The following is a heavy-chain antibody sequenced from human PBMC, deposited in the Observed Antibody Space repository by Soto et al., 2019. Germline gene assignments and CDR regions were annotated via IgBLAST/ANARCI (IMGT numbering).Heavy chain of an antibody. D-gene: IGHD3-10*01. CDR2: IGGSGRTT. CDR1: GYSFTSLD. V-gene: IGHV3-48*03. J-gene: IGHJ6*02. Sequence: SCKASGYSFTSLDINWVRQAPGKGLEWVSGIGGSGRTTYYADSVKGRFTISRDNAKNSLYLQMNSLRAEDTAVYYCARDQSGGVLWFGELLAGMDVWGQGTTVTVSS. CDR3: ARDQSGGVLWFGELLAGMDV.